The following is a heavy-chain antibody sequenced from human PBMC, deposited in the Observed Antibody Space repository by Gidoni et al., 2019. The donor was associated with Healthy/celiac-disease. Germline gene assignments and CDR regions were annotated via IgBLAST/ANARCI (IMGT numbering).Heavy chain of an antibody. CDR2: IIPIFGTA. CDR1: GCPFSSYA. D-gene: IGHD3-22*01. V-gene: IGHV1-69*01. J-gene: IGHJ4*02. CDR3: NYYDSSGYYPFDY. Sequence: HVQLVQSGAEVKKPGSSVKFSCKASGCPFSSYAISWVRQAPGQGLEWMGGIIPIFGTANYAQKFQGRVTITADESTSTAYMELSSMRSEDTAVYYCNYYDSSGYYPFDYWGQGTLVTVSS.